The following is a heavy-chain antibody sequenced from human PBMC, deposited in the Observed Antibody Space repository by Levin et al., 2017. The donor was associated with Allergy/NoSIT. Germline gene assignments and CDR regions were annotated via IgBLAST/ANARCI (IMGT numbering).Heavy chain of an antibody. V-gene: IGHV1-69*13. Sequence: ASVKVSCKAFGGTLRNYPISWVRQAPGQGLEWMGGIIPAFASTNYAQKFQGRVTITADESTRTAYMELRSLRSEDTAVYFCARPRGGFYGSGSFDSWGQGTLVTVTS. D-gene: IGHD3-10*01. CDR3: ARPRGGFYGSGSFDS. CDR2: IIPAFAST. CDR1: GGTLRNYP. J-gene: IGHJ4*02.